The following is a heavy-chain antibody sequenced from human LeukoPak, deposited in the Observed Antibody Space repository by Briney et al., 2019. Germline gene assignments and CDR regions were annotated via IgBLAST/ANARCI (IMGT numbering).Heavy chain of an antibody. CDR2: INPNSGGT. CDR3: ARDRCVGESCRFDP. CDR1: GYTFTGYY. Sequence: ASVKVSCKASGYTFTGYYMHWVRQAPGQGLEWMGWINPNSGGTNYAQKFQGRVTMTRDTSISTAYMELSRLRSDDTAVYYCARDRCVGESCRFDPWGQGTLVTVSS. D-gene: IGHD3-10*01. J-gene: IGHJ5*02. V-gene: IGHV1-2*02.